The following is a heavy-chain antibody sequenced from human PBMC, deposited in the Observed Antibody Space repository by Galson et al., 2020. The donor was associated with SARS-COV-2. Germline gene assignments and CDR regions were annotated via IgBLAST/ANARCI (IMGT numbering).Heavy chain of an antibody. J-gene: IGHJ4*02. CDR1: GYRFTSYW. V-gene: IGHV5-51*01. CDR2: MYPGDSDI. Sequence: GESLKISCKGSGYRFTSYWIGWVRPMPGKGLEWMGIMYPGDSDIRYSPSFQGQVTISADKSINTAYVQWSSLKASDTAMYYCGRGDSPSSFDDWGQGTLLTVSS. CDR3: GRGDSPSSFDD. D-gene: IGHD3-10*01.